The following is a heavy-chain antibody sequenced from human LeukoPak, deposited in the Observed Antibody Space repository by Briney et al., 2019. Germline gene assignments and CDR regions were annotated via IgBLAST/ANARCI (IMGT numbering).Heavy chain of an antibody. CDR1: GYSFTSYW. V-gene: IGHV5-51*01. J-gene: IGHJ6*03. CDR2: IYPGDSDT. D-gene: IGHD6-19*01. CDR3: ARLRAIVGSGWYRDYYYYMDV. Sequence: GESLKISCKGSGYSFTSYWIGWVRQMPGKGLEWMGIIYPGDSDTRYSPSFQGQVTISADKSISTAYLQWSGLKASDTAMYYCARLRAIVGSGWYRDYYYYMDVWGKGTTVTVSS.